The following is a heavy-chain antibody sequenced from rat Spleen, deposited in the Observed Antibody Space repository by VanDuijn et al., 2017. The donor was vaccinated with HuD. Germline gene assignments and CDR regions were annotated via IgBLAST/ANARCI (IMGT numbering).Heavy chain of an antibody. CDR1: GFTFSNYG. D-gene: IGHD1-11*01. J-gene: IGHJ2*01. Sequence: EVQLVESGGGLVQPGRSLKLSCAASGFTFSNYGMAWVRQAPTKGLEWVASISYDGSSTYYRDSVKGRFTISRDNAKSTLYRQMDSLRSEDTATYYCTTPLDYGGYSRDYFDYWGQGVMVTVSS. CDR3: TTPLDYGGYSRDYFDY. CDR2: ISYDGSST. V-gene: IGHV5-29*01.